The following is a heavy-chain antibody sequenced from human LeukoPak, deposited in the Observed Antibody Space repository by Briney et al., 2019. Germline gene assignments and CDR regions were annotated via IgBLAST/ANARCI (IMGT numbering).Heavy chain of an antibody. CDR3: ARAIVILVDQ. CDR2: ISAYNGNT. CDR1: GYTFTSYG. V-gene: IGHV1-18*01. Sequence: GASVKVSCKASGYTFTSYGISWVRQAPGQGLEWMGWISAYNGNTNYAQNFQGRVTMTRDTSISTAYMELSSLRSDDTAIYYRARAIVILVDQWGQGTLVTVSS. J-gene: IGHJ4*02. D-gene: IGHD3-16*02.